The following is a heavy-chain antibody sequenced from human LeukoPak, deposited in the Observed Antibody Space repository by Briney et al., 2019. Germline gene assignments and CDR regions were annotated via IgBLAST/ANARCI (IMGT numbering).Heavy chain of an antibody. CDR2: INPNSGGT. CDR3: ASISWNYYYMGV. Sequence: ASMKVSCKASGYTFTGCYMHWVRQAPGQGLEWMGWINPNSGGTNYAQKFQGRVTMTRDTSISTAYMELSSLRSEDTAVYYCASISWNYYYMGVWGKGTTVTVSS. CDR1: GYTFTGCY. V-gene: IGHV1-2*02. J-gene: IGHJ6*03. D-gene: IGHD1-1*01.